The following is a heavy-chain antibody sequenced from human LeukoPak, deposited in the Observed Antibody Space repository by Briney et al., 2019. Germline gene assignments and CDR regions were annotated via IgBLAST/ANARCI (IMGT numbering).Heavy chain of an antibody. V-gene: IGHV1-46*01. D-gene: IGHD3-3*01. Sequence: ASVKVSCKASGYTFTSYYMHWVRQAPGQGLEWMGILNPSGGSTSYAQKFQGRVTMTRDTSTSTVYMELSSLRSEDTAVYYCARGTAYDFWSGYPTNYFDYWGQGTLVTVSS. J-gene: IGHJ4*02. CDR3: ARGTAYDFWSGYPTNYFDY. CDR2: LNPSGGST. CDR1: GYTFTSYY.